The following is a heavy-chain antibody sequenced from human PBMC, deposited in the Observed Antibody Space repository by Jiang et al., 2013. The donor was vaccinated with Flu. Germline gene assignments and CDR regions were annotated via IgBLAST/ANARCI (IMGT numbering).Heavy chain of an antibody. V-gene: IGHV1-2*02. Sequence: SGAEVKKPGASVKVSCKASGYTFTGYYMHWVRQAPGQGLEWMGWINPNSGGTNYAQKFQGRVTMTRDTSISTAYMELSRLRSDDTAVYYCARHKQLVGDYYYYGMDVWGQGTTVTVSS. CDR1: GYTFTGYY. CDR3: ARHKQLVGDYYYYGMDV. CDR2: INPNSGGT. D-gene: IGHD6-6*01. J-gene: IGHJ6*02.